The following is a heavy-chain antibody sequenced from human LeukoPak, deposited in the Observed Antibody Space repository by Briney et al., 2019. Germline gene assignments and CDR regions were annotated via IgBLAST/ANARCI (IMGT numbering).Heavy chain of an antibody. CDR1: GYTFTSYG. V-gene: IGHV1-18*01. CDR3: ARVRGRGELDY. D-gene: IGHD3-10*01. CDR2: ISAYNGNT. J-gene: IGHJ4*02. Sequence: GASVKVSCKASGYTFTSYGISWVRQAPGQGLEWMGWISAYNGNTNYAQKFQGRVTMTRDTSTSTVYMELSSLRSEDTAVYYCARVRGRGELDYWGQGTLVTVSS.